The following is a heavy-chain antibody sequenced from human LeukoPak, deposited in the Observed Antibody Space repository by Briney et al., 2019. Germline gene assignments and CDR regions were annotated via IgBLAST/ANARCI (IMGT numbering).Heavy chain of an antibody. V-gene: IGHV1-2*06. CDR1: GYTFTGYY. D-gene: IGHD3-10*01. CDR2: INPNSGGT. Sequence: ASVKVSCKASGYTFTGYYMHWVRQAPRQGLEWMGRINPNSGGTNYAQKFQGRVTMTRDTSISTAYMELSRLRSDDTAVYYCARIGLWFGELWPFDYWGQGTLVTVSS. CDR3: ARIGLWFGELWPFDY. J-gene: IGHJ4*02.